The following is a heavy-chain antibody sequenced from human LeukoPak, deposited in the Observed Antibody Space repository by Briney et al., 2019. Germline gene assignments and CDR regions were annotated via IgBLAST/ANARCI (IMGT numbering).Heavy chain of an antibody. CDR3: ARGTVTTLFDY. D-gene: IGHD4-17*01. V-gene: IGHV4-4*07. Sequence: SETLSLTCFVTGGSISYYYWSWIRQPAGKGLEWIGRLYTSGSTDYNPSLKSRVIMSVDTSKNQFSLKLRSVTAAGTAVYYCARGTVTTLFDYWGQGTLVTVSS. J-gene: IGHJ4*02. CDR2: LYTSGST. CDR1: GGSISYYY.